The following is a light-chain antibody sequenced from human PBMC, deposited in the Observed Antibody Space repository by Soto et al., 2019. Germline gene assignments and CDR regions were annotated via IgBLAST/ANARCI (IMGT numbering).Light chain of an antibody. V-gene: IGKV3-15*01. CDR1: QSVSNN. CDR2: GAS. CDR3: QQYNNWPPYT. Sequence: EVVMTQSPATLSVSPGERATLSCRASQSVSNNLAWFQQKPGQAPRLLVYGASTRATGVPARFSGSGSGTEFTLTISSLQSEDFAVYYCQQYNNWPPYTFGQGTKLEIK. J-gene: IGKJ2*01.